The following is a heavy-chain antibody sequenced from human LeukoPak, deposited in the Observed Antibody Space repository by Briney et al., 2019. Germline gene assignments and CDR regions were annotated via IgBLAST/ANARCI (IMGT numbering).Heavy chain of an antibody. Sequence: GGSLRLSCQASGFTFSDYWIHWVRQAPGKGLVWVSRITHGGDSAEYAGSVEGRFTTSRDNTKNTVYLQLNSLRAEDTAVYYCARDSGVSTPLDHWGKGALVTVSS. D-gene: IGHD2/OR15-2a*01. CDR1: GFTFSDYW. J-gene: IGHJ4*02. CDR2: ITHGGDSA. V-gene: IGHV3-74*03. CDR3: ARDSGVSTPLDH.